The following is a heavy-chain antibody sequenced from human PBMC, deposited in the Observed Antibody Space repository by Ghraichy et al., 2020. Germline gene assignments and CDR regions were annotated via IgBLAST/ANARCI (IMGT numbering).Heavy chain of an antibody. CDR1: GGSISSYY. CDR3: ARSAGAAAAGTNYFDY. CDR2: IYYSGST. Sequence: SETLSLTCTVSGGSISSYYWSWIRQPPGKGLEWIGYIYYSGSTNYNPSLKSRVTISVDTSKNQFSLKLSSVTAADTAVYYCARSAGAAAAGTNYFDYWGQGTLVTVSS. J-gene: IGHJ4*02. D-gene: IGHD6-13*01. V-gene: IGHV4-59*01.